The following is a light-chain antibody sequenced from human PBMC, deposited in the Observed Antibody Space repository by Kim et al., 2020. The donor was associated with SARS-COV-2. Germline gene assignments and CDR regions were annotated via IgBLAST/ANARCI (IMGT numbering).Light chain of an antibody. CDR1: RSDVGDYKY. CDR3: SSYTSDTTFVL. CDR2: DVS. Sequence: QSLTISCTGSRSDVGDYKYVSWYQQHPGKAPKLMIYDVSQRPSGVSVRFSGSKSGNTASLTVSGLQAEDEAEYYCSSYTSDTTFVLFGGGTQLTVL. V-gene: IGLV2-14*04. J-gene: IGLJ2*01.